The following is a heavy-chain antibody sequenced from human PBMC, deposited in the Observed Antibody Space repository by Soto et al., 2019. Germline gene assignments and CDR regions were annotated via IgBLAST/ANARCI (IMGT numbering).Heavy chain of an antibody. V-gene: IGHV3-73*01. D-gene: IGHD3-10*01. CDR2: MRSKANSYAT. Sequence: EVQLVESGGGLVQVGGSLKLSCAASGFTFGGAAMHWVRQASGKGLEWLGRMRSKANSYATAYAASVKGRFTISRDDSANTAKLQMDSLKTEDTAVYYCCRQGSDFYDGSPRDYLDVWGKGNRVTLSS. CDR1: GFTFGGAA. CDR3: CRQGSDFYDGSPRDYLDV. J-gene: IGHJ6*03.